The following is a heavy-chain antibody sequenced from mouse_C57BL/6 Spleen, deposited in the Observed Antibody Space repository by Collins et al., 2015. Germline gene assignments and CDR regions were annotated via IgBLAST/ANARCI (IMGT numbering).Heavy chain of an antibody. CDR3: ASELGPFYFDS. J-gene: IGHJ2*01. CDR2: IHPNRGGT. Sequence: QVQLQQPGAELVKPGASVKLSCKASGYTFTNYWMHWVKQRPGQGLEWIGMIHPNRGGTHYNENFKAKATLTVDKSSTAAYAQLSSLTSEDSAVYFCASELGPFYFDSWGQGTTLTVSS. CDR1: GYTFTNYW. V-gene: IGHV1-64*01. D-gene: IGHD4-1*01.